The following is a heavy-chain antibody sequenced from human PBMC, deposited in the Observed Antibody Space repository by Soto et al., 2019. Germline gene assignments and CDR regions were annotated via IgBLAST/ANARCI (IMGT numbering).Heavy chain of an antibody. D-gene: IGHD5-12*01. V-gene: IGHV4-34*01. Sequence: KPSETLSLTCAVYGGSFSGYYWSWIRQPPGKGLEWIGEINHSGSTNYNPSLKSRVTISVDTSKNQFSLKLSSVTAADTAVYYCAGEVATISVWGQGTLVTVSS. CDR2: INHSGST. CDR1: GGSFSGYY. CDR3: AGEVATISV. J-gene: IGHJ4*02.